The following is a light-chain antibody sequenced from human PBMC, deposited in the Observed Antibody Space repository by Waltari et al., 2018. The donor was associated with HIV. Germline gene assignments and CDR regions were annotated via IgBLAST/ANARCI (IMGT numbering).Light chain of an antibody. J-gene: IGLJ3*02. CDR3: AAWDDSLNAWV. CDR2: SNN. Sequence: QSVLTQPPSASGTPGQRLSISCSGSSSNIGSNIVNWYQQLPGTAPKLLIYSNNQRPSGVPDRCPGSKSGTSASLAISGLQSEDEADYYCAAWDDSLNAWVFGGGTKLTVL. V-gene: IGLV1-44*01. CDR1: SSNIGSNI.